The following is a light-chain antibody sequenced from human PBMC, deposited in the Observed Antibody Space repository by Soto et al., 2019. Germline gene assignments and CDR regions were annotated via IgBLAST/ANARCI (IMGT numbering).Light chain of an antibody. CDR3: SSYTSSSLSV. J-gene: IGLJ1*01. V-gene: IGLV1-40*01. Sequence: QSFLTQPPSVSGAPGQRVSISCTGSSSNIGAGYDVHWYQHLPGTAPKLLIYANNNRPSGVPDRFSGSKSGNTASLTISGLQAEDEADYYCSSYTSSSLSVFGTGTKVTVL. CDR1: SSNIGAGYD. CDR2: ANN.